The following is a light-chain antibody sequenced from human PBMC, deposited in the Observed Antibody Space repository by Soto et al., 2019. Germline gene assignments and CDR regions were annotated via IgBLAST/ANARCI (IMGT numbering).Light chain of an antibody. CDR3: SSYAGSNNLV. Sequence: QSALTQPPSASGSPGQSVTISCTGTSSDVGGYNYVSWYQQHPGKAPKLMIYEVSERPSGVSDRFSGSKSGNTASLTVSGLQADDEADYYCSSYAGSNNLVFGGGTKLTVI. CDR1: SSDVGGYNY. J-gene: IGLJ3*02. CDR2: EVS. V-gene: IGLV2-8*01.